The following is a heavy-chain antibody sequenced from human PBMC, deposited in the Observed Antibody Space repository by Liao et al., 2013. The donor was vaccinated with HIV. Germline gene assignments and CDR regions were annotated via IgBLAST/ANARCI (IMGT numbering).Heavy chain of an antibody. Sequence: QVQLQQWGAGLLKPSETLSLTCAVYGGPFSGYYWSWIRQPPGRGLEWIGEINDRGITRFHPSLTSRATISVDTSKSQFSLNVSSLTAADTAVYYCASRRYYDFWSGYYPFWGQGT. CDR1: GGPFSGYY. CDR3: ASRRYYDFWSGYYPF. V-gene: IGHV4-34*01. D-gene: IGHD3-3*01. CDR2: INDRGIT. J-gene: IGHJ4*02.